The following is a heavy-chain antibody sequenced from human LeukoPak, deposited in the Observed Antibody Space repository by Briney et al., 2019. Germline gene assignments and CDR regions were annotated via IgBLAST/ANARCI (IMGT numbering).Heavy chain of an antibody. CDR2: IYTSGST. CDR3: ARDSGGALYYYYYYMAV. Sequence: PSETLSLTCTVSGGSISSYYWSWIRQPAGKGLEWIGRIYTSGSTNYNPSLKSRVTMSVDTSKNQFSLKLSSVTAADTAVYYCARDSGGALYYYYYYMAVWGKGTTVTVSS. J-gene: IGHJ6*03. D-gene: IGHD2-15*01. V-gene: IGHV4-4*07. CDR1: GGSISSYY.